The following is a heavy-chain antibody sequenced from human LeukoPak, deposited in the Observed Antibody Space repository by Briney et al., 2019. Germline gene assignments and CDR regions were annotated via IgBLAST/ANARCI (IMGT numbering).Heavy chain of an antibody. CDR1: GYSFTKYW. CDR2: IHASDSET. CDR3: ARAYHGNHFWEFDP. Sequence: GESLKISCSDSGYSFTKYWIGWVRQLPGKGLEWMGIIHASDSETVYSPSFQGQVTISADRSISTAFLQWSSLKASDTAIYYCARAYHGNHFWEFDPRGQGTLVTVSS. J-gene: IGHJ5*02. D-gene: IGHD3-16*01. V-gene: IGHV5-51*01.